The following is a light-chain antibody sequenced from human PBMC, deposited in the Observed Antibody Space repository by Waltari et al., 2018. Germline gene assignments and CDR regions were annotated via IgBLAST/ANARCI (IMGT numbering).Light chain of an antibody. V-gene: IGLV1-40*01. CDR1: RTNIGAGYV. J-gene: IGLJ1*01. CDR3: QSYDSSLSASYV. CDR2: GTS. Sequence: QSVLTQSPSVSGAPGQRVTISCNGSRTNIGAGYVVTWYQQIPGTAPKLLIYGTSHRPSGVPDRFSGSRSGTSASLAITGLQAEDEADYYCQSYDSSLSASYVFGTGTAVSVL.